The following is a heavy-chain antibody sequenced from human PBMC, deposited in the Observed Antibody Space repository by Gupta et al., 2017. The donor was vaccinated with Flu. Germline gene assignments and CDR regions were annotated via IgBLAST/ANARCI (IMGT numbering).Heavy chain of an antibody. CDR3: ARDNRLAADDYYYYGMDV. D-gene: IGHD6-13*01. J-gene: IGHJ6*02. Sequence: NWVRQAPGKGLEWVSSISSSSSYIYYADSVKGRFTISRDNAKNSLYLQMNSLRAEDTAVYYCARDNRLAADDYYYYGMDVWGQGTTVTVSS. V-gene: IGHV3-21*01. CDR2: ISSSSSYI.